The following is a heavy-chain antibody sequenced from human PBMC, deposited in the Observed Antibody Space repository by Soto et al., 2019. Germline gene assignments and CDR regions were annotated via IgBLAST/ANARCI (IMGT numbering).Heavy chain of an antibody. Sequence: SQTLSLTCATSGDRVSRSIAAWNWIRQSPSSGLEWLGRTYYRSKWYNDYAVSVKSRITINPDTSKNQFSLQLNSVTPEDTAVYFCAYEYSSPSEPSLQTFSMDVWGHGTTVT. CDR1: GDRVSRSIAA. J-gene: IGHJ6*02. CDR3: AYEYSSPSEPSLQTFSMDV. CDR2: TYYRSKWYN. D-gene: IGHD6-6*01. V-gene: IGHV6-1*01.